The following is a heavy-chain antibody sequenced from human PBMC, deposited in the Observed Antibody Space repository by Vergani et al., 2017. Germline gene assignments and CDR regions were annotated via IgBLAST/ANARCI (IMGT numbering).Heavy chain of an antibody. V-gene: IGHV1-2*02. CDR2: INPNSGGT. J-gene: IGHJ5*02. CDR3: ARGSVGGYPNWFDP. D-gene: IGHD3-10*01. Sequence: QVQLVQSGAEVKKPGASVKVSCKASGYTFTGYYMHWVRQAPGQGLEWMGWINPNSGGTNYAQKFQGRVTITADESTSTAYMELSSLRSEDTAVYYCARGSVGGYPNWFDPWGQGTLVTVSS. CDR1: GYTFTGYY.